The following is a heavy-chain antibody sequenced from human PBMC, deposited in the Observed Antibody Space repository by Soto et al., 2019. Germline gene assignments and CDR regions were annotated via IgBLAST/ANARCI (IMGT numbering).Heavy chain of an antibody. CDR1: GFTFSSYW. Sequence: GGSLRLSCAASGFTFSSYWMSWVRQAPGKGLEWVANIKQDGSEKYYVDSVKGRFTISRDNAKNSLYLQMNSLRAEDTAVYYCARGGNSFWSGYFRSPWGQGTLVTVSS. D-gene: IGHD3-3*01. J-gene: IGHJ5*02. V-gene: IGHV3-7*01. CDR2: IKQDGSEK. CDR3: ARGGNSFWSGYFRSP.